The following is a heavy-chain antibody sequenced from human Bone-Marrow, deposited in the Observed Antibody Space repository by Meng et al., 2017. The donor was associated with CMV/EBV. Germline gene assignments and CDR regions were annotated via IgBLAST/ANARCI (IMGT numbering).Heavy chain of an antibody. Sequence: GGSLRLSCAASGFTFSDYYMSWIRQAPGKGLEWVSYISSSGSTIYYADSVKGRFTISRDNAKNSLYLQMNSLRAEDTAVYYCATSPGIAAAGMRYYYGMDVWGQGTTVTVSS. D-gene: IGHD6-13*01. V-gene: IGHV3-11*04. CDR1: GFTFSDYY. CDR3: ATSPGIAAAGMRYYYGMDV. CDR2: ISSSGSTI. J-gene: IGHJ6*02.